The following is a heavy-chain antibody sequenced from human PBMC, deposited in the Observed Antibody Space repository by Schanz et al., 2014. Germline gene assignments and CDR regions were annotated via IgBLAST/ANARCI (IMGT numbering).Heavy chain of an antibody. CDR3: AKEKEEVAAYGSCFDY. CDR2: LSGSGAGT. J-gene: IGHJ4*02. Sequence: EVQLLESGGTVVQPGGSLRVSCAASGFVFRTFAMYWVRQAPGKGLEWVSTLSGSGAGTFYADSVKGRFTISRDNSENTLYLQMNSLRAEDTAVYYCAKEKEEVAAYGSCFDYWGQGTLVTVSS. V-gene: IGHV3-23*01. CDR1: GFVFRTFA. D-gene: IGHD6-13*01.